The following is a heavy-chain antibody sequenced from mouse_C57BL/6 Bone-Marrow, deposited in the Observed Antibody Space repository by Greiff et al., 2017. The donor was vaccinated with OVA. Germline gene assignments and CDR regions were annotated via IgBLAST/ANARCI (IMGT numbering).Heavy chain of an antibody. CDR3: ARGGWLLRAWFAY. CDR1: GYTFTSYD. D-gene: IGHD2-3*01. CDR2: LYPRDGST. J-gene: IGHJ3*01. Sequence: VQLQQSGPELVKPGASVKLSCKASGYTFTSYDLNWVKQRPGQGLEWIGWLYPRDGSTKYNEKFKGKATLTVDTSSITADMELHSLTSEDSAVYFCARGGWLLRAWFAYWGQGTLVTVSA. V-gene: IGHV1-85*01.